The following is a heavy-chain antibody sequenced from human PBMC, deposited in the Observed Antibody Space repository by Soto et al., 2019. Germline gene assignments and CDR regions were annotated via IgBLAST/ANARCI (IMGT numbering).Heavy chain of an antibody. CDR3: ATDPQHSTSPPVFDY. Sequence: QVQLLQSGAEVKKPGASVRVSCKASGYSFTRFGISWVRQAPGQGLEWVGRISTYNGNTKYAQKLEVRLTVATDTSTSTAYMEVRSLRADDTAADYRATDPQHSTSPPVFDYGGHGALLTGSS. CDR2: ISTYNGNT. D-gene: IGHD6-6*01. CDR1: GYSFTRFG. V-gene: IGHV1-18*01. J-gene: IGHJ4*01.